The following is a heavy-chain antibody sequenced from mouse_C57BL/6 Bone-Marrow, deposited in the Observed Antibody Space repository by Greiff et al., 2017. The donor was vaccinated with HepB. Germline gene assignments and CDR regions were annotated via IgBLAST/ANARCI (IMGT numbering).Heavy chain of an antibody. D-gene: IGHD2-14*01. Sequence: LVESEGGLVQPGSSMKLSCTASGFTLSDYYMAWVRQVPEKGLEWVANINYDGSSTYYLDSLKSRFIISRDNAKNILYLQMSSLKSEDTATYYCASRSLSYAMDYWGQGTSVTVSS. CDR1: GFTLSDYY. CDR2: INYDGSST. CDR3: ASRSLSYAMDY. J-gene: IGHJ4*01. V-gene: IGHV5-16*01.